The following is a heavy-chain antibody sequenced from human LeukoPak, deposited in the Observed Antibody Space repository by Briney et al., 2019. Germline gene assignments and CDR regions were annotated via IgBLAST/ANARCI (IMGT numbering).Heavy chain of an antibody. CDR2: IYYSGST. D-gene: IGHD2-15*01. CDR3: ARSATLGDCSGGSCGTWFDY. V-gene: IGHV4-39*07. J-gene: IGHJ4*02. Sequence: SETLSLTCTVSGGSISSSSYYWGWIRQPPGKGLEWIGSIYYSGSTYYNPSLKTRITISVDTSKNQFSLKLSSVTAADTAVYYCARSATLGDCSGGSCGTWFDYWGQGTLVTVSS. CDR1: GGSISSSSYY.